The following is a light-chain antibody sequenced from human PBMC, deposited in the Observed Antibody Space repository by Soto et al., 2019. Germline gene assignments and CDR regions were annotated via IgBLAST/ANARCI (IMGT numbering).Light chain of an antibody. CDR2: EVS. Sequence: QSALTQPASVSGSPGQSITIYCTGTSSDVGAYNYVSWYQQHPGKAPKLMIYEVSNRSSGFSNRFSVSKSGSTASLTISGLQPEDEADYYCSSYTSSRTPYVFGTGTKLTVL. CDR1: SSDVGAYNY. CDR3: SSYTSSRTPYV. V-gene: IGLV2-14*01. J-gene: IGLJ1*01.